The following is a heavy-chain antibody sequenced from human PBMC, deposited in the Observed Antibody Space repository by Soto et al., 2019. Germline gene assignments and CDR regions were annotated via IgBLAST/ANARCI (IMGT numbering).Heavy chain of an antibody. D-gene: IGHD1-26*01. Sequence: SLSLTCAITGDSVSSNSAGWSWVRQSPSRGLEWLGRTYYRSKWYYEYAVSVRGRITINPDTSKNQYSLQLNSVTPEDTAVYFCARGEQYSGRIFDYWGQGTMVTVSS. J-gene: IGHJ4*01. CDR1: GDSVSSNSAG. CDR2: TYYRSKWYY. V-gene: IGHV6-1*01. CDR3: ARGEQYSGRIFDY.